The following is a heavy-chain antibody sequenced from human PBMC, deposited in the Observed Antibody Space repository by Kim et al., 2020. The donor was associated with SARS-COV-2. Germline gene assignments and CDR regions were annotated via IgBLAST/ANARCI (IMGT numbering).Heavy chain of an antibody. CDR3: ARLGSLAARTFDY. V-gene: IGHV4-39*01. CDR1: GGSISSSSYY. Sequence: SETLSLTCTVSGGSISSSSYYWGWIRQPPGKGLEWIGSIYYSGSTYYNPSLKSRVTISVDTSKNQFSLKLSSVTAADTAVYYCARLGSLAARTFDYWGQGTLVTASS. J-gene: IGHJ4*02. CDR2: IYYSGST. D-gene: IGHD6-6*01.